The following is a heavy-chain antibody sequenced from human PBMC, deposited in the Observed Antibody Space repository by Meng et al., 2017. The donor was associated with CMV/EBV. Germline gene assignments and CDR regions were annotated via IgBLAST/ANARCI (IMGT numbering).Heavy chain of an antibody. Sequence: ASVKVSCKASGYTFTGYYMHWVRQAPGQGLEWMGWINPNSGGTNYAQKFQGRVTMTRDTSISTAYMELRSLRSDDTAVYYCAMGGDYGDYHDPFDYWGQGTLVTVSS. CDR3: AMGGDYGDYHDPFDY. D-gene: IGHD4-17*01. J-gene: IGHJ4*02. CDR1: GYTFTGYY. V-gene: IGHV1-2*02. CDR2: INPNSGGT.